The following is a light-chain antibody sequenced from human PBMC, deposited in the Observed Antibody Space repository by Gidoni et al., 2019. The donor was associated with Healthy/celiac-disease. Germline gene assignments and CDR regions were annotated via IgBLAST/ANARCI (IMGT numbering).Light chain of an antibody. CDR3: QQYDNLPLT. V-gene: IGKV1-33*01. J-gene: IGKJ3*01. CDR2: DAS. Sequence: DIQMTQSPSSLSASVGDRVTITCQASQDISNYLNWYQQKPGKAPKLLIYDASNLETGVPSRFSGSGSGTDFTFTISSLQPEDIATYYCQQYDNLPLTFGPETKVEIK. CDR1: QDISNY.